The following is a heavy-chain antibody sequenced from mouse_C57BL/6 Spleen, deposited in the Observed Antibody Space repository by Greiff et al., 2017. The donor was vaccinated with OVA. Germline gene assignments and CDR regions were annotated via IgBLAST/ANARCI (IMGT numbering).Heavy chain of an antibody. CDR2: ISSGSSTI. Sequence: EVMLVESGGGLVKPGGSLKLSCAASGFTFSDYGMHWVRQAPEKGLEWVAYISSGSSTIYYADTVKGRFTISRDNAKNTLFLQMTSLRSEDTAMYYCARSAYYYGSSCDDWGQGTTLTVSS. CDR3: ARSAYYYGSSCDD. J-gene: IGHJ2*01. CDR1: GFTFSDYG. V-gene: IGHV5-17*01. D-gene: IGHD1-1*01.